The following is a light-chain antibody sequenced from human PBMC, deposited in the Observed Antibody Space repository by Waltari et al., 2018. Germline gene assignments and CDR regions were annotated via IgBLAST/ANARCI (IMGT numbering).Light chain of an antibody. CDR3: QQYYSTPLT. Sequence: DIQMTQSPSSLSASVGDRVTITCRASQGVSSSLAWYQQKPGQAPRLLLYAASRLESGIPSRFSGSGSGTDYTLTISSLQPEDFATYYCQQYYSTPLTFGQGTKVEIK. CDR1: QGVSSS. J-gene: IGKJ1*01. V-gene: IGKV1-NL1*01. CDR2: AAS.